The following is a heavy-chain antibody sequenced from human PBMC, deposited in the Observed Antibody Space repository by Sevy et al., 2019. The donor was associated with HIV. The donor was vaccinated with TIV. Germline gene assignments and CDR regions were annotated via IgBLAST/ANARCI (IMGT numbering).Heavy chain of an antibody. Sequence: GGSLRLSCAASEFTFSSYNMNWVRQAPGKGLEWVSSISGSSNYIYYAESVKGRFRISREKVKDTLYLQRNSLRADDTAVYYCARGPPDGSYDYFDYWGQGTLVTVSS. CDR2: ISGSSNYI. CDR1: EFTFSSYN. V-gene: IGHV3-21*06. J-gene: IGHJ4*02. CDR3: ARGPPDGSYDYFDY. D-gene: IGHD1-26*01.